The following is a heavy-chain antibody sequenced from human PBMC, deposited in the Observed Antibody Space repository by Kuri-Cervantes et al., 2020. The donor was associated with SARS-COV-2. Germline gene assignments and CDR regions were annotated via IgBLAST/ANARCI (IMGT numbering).Heavy chain of an antibody. CDR3: AKEIRLYYYMDV. Sequence: GESLKISCAASGFTFSSYGMHWVRQAPGKGLEWVAVIWYDGSNKYYADSVKGRFTISRDNSKNTLYLQMNSLRAEDTAVYYCAKEIRLYYYMDVWGKGTTVTVSS. CDR1: GFTFSSYG. D-gene: IGHD6-19*01. V-gene: IGHV3-33*06. CDR2: IWYDGSNK. J-gene: IGHJ6*03.